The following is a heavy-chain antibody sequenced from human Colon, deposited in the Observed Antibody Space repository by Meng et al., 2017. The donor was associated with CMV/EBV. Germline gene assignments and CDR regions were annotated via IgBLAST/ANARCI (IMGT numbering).Heavy chain of an antibody. CDR1: GFTFSSYS. V-gene: IGHV3-21*04. D-gene: IGHD2-2*01. CDR3: AKSREWCSTVSCFLDY. Sequence: GESLKISCAASGFTFSSYSMNWVRQAPGKGLEWVSSISSSSSYIYYADSVKGRFTISRDNAKNSLYLQMNSLRAEDTAVYYCAKSREWCSTVSCFLDYWGQGTLVTVSS. CDR2: ISSSSSYI. J-gene: IGHJ4*02.